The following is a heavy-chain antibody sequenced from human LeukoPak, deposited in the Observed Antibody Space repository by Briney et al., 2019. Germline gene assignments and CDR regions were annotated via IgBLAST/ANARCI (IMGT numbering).Heavy chain of an antibody. CDR2: IKSKTDGGTT. J-gene: IGHJ4*02. D-gene: IGHD5-12*01. CDR3: TTDDYSGYDIFDY. CDR1: GFTFSNAW. Sequence: PGGSLRLSCAASGFTFSNAWMSWVRQAPGKGLEWVGRIKSKTDGGTTDYAAPMKGRFTISRDDSKNTLYLQMNSLKTEDTAVYYCTTDDYSGYDIFDYWGQGTLVTVSS. V-gene: IGHV3-15*01.